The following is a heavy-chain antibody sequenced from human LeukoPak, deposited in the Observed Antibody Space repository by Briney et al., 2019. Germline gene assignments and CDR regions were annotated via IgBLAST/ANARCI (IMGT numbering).Heavy chain of an antibody. V-gene: IGHV1-18*01. J-gene: IGHJ4*02. Sequence: ASVKVSCKASGYTFSNYGISWVRQAPGQGLEWVGWIRGDNGNTNYAQKFQGRVTMTRDTSISTAYMELSRLRSDDTAVYYCARVTYYDFWSGYSDYWGQGTLVTVSS. CDR1: GYTFSNYG. CDR3: ARVTYYDFWSGYSDY. CDR2: IRGDNGNT. D-gene: IGHD3-3*01.